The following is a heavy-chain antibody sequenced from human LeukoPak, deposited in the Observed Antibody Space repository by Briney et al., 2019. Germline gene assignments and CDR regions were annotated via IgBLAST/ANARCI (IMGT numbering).Heavy chain of an antibody. CDR1: GYTFTSYG. Sequence: SVKVXCKASGYTFTSYGISWVRQAPGQGLEWMGWISAYNGNTNYAQKLQGRVTMTTDTSTSTAYMELRSLRCDETAVYYCARQSSGWYNWFDPWGQGTLVTVSS. CDR2: ISAYNGNT. V-gene: IGHV1-18*01. J-gene: IGHJ5*02. D-gene: IGHD6-19*01. CDR3: ARQSSGWYNWFDP.